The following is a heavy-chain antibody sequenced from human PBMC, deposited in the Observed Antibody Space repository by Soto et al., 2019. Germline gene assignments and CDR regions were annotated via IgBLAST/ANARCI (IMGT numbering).Heavy chain of an antibody. CDR3: ARVHYYYDYVWGSYRRNWFDP. V-gene: IGHV4-31*03. Sequence: TLSLTCTVSGGSISSGGYYWSWIRQHPGKGLEWIVYIYYSGSTYYNPSLKSRVTISVDTSKNQFSLKLSSVTAADTAVYYCARVHYYYDYVWGSYRRNWFDPWGQGTLVTVSS. D-gene: IGHD3-16*02. J-gene: IGHJ5*02. CDR1: GGSISSGGYY. CDR2: IYYSGST.